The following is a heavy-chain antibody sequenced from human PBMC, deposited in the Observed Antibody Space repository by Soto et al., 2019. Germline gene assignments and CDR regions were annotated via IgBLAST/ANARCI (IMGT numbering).Heavy chain of an antibody. J-gene: IGHJ4*02. CDR1: GGSFSGYD. Sequence: PSETLSLTCAVYGGSFSGYDWTWIRQPPGTGLEWIGEINHSGSSNYNPSLKSRVTISVDTSKNQFSLKLTSVTAADTAVYYCARDKITGLFDYWGQGTLVTLFS. D-gene: IGHD2-8*02. V-gene: IGHV4-34*01. CDR2: INHSGSS. CDR3: ARDKITGLFDY.